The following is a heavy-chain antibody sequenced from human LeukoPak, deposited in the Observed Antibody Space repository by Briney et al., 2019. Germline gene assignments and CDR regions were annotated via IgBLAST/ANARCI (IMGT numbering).Heavy chain of an antibody. CDR1: GGSISSAPYY. CDR2: IHHSGST. Sequence: SETLSLTCTVSGGSISSAPYYWSWIRQPPGKGLEWIGYIHHSGSTYYNPSLKSRVTISVDRSKNQFSLKLSSVTAADTAVYYCASAPLGYCSGGSCYVHWGQGTLVTVSS. CDR3: ASAPLGYCSGGSCYVH. V-gene: IGHV4-30-2*01. D-gene: IGHD2-15*01. J-gene: IGHJ4*02.